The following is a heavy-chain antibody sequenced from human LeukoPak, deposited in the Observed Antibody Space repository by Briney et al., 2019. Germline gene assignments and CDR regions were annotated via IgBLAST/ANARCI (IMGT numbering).Heavy chain of an antibody. D-gene: IGHD3-10*01. CDR1: GFTFSSYS. Sequence: GGSLRLSCTASGFTFSSYSMNWVRQAPGKGLEWVSSISSSSSYIYYADSVKGRFTISRDNAKNSLYLQMNSLRAEDTAVYYCARDRNYGSGQKYYYMGVWGKGTTVTVSS. CDR3: ARDRNYGSGQKYYYMGV. CDR2: ISSSSSYI. J-gene: IGHJ6*03. V-gene: IGHV3-21*01.